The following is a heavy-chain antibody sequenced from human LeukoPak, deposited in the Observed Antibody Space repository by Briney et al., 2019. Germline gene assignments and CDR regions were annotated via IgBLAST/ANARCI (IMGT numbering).Heavy chain of an antibody. CDR2: INTANGDT. V-gene: IGHV1-2*02. D-gene: IGHD1-26*01. J-gene: IGHJ4*02. CDR1: WYTFPPYF. CDR3: ARDGVGTYDY. Sequence: GGPVEVSFKASWYTFPPYFIDLMRQAPGQGLEWMGWINTANGDTIYAQKFLGSVTLTRDTSISTAYMELTTLTSDDTAVYYCARDGVGTYDYWGQGTLVTVSS.